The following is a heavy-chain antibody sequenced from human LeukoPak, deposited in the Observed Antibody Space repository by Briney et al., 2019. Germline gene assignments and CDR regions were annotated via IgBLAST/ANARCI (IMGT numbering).Heavy chain of an antibody. J-gene: IGHJ6*03. CDR3: ARDYAVETAARINYFYYYMDV. CDR2: IYASGST. Sequence: SETLSLTCTVSGGSISTYNWSWVRQPAGKGLEWIGRIYASGSTYFNPSLKSRVTMSLDTSKNQFSLRLSSVTAADTALYYCARDYAVETAARINYFYYYMDVWGKGTTVTVPS. CDR1: GGSISTYN. D-gene: IGHD5-18*01. V-gene: IGHV4-4*07.